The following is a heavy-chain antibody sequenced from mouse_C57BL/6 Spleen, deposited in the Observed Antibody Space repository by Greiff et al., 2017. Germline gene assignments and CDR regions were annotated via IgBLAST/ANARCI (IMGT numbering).Heavy chain of an antibody. CDR2: ISSGGDYI. D-gene: IGHD1-1*01. CDR3: TRVLYYYGSSSLYAMDY. J-gene: IGHJ4*01. V-gene: IGHV5-9-1*02. Sequence: EVKLMESGEGLVKPGGSLKLSCAASGFTFSSYAMSWVRQTPEKRLEWVAYISSGGDYIYYADTVKGRFTISRDNARNTLYLQMSSLKSEDTAMYYCTRVLYYYGSSSLYAMDYWGQGTSVTVSS. CDR1: GFTFSSYA.